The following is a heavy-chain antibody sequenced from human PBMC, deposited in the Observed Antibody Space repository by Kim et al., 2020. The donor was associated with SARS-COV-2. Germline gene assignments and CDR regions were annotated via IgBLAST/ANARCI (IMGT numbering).Heavy chain of an antibody. Sequence: GGSLRLSCAASGFTFSSYGMHWVRQAPGKGLEWVAVISYDGSNKYYADSVKGRFTISRDNSKNTLYLQMNSLRAEDTAVYYCAKGSVTFPSVYWGQGTLV. CDR3: AKGSVTFPSVY. V-gene: IGHV3-30*18. J-gene: IGHJ4*02. D-gene: IGHD3-16*02. CDR1: GFTFSSYG. CDR2: ISYDGSNK.